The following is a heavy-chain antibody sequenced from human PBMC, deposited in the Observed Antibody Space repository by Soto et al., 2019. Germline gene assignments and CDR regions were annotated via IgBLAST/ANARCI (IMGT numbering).Heavy chain of an antibody. V-gene: IGHV4-59*08. CDR2: MYYGGRT. CDR1: GVSISSYY. CDR3: ARGTPSPLIVRSSRGPWFDP. J-gene: IGHJ5*02. Sequence: SDTLSLTCPVSGVSISSYYWNWIRPPPGKGLDWIGYMYYGGRTNYNPSLKSRVTISVDTSKMQVSLKLSSVTAADTAVYFCARGTPSPLIVRSSRGPWFDPWGQGTLVTVSS. D-gene: IGHD2-15*01.